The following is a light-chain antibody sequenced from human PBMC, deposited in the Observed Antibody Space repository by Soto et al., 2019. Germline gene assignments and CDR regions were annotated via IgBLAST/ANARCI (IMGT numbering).Light chain of an antibody. CDR3: QQYGSSPLT. J-gene: IGKJ4*01. CDR1: QSVRSNE. Sequence: EIVLTQSPGTQSLSPGERATLSGRDSQSVRSNELAWYQQKPGQAPRLLIYGASSRATAIPDRVSGSGSGTDFTLTISRLEPDDFAVYYCQQYGSSPLTFGGGTKVEFK. CDR2: GAS. V-gene: IGKV3-20*01.